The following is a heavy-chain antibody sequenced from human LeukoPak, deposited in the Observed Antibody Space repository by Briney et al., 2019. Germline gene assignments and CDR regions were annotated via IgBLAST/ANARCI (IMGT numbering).Heavy chain of an antibody. CDR2: IKQDGSEK. CDR3: ARDKLSGYYYDSSGYWPIDY. V-gene: IGHV3-7*01. J-gene: IGHJ4*02. CDR1: GFTFSSYW. D-gene: IGHD3-22*01. Sequence: PGGSLRLSCAASGFTFSSYWMHWVRQAPGKGLEWVANIKQDGSEKYYVDSVKGRFTISRDNAKNSLYLQMNSLRAEDTAVYYCARDKLSGYYYDSSGYWPIDYWGQGTLVTVSS.